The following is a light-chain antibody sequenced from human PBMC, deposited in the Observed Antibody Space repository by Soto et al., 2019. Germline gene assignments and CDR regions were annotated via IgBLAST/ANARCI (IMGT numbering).Light chain of an antibody. V-gene: IGKV3D-15*01. CDR1: QSVRRD. CDR2: AAS. CDR3: QQYKQWPPST. J-gene: IGKJ2*01. Sequence: IVMTQSPATLSVSPGEGATLSCRASQSVRRDLAWYQQRPGQAPRLLIYAASARATGVPARFSGSGSGTDFTLTITSLQSDDSAICFCQQYKQWPPSTFGQGTYLEIK.